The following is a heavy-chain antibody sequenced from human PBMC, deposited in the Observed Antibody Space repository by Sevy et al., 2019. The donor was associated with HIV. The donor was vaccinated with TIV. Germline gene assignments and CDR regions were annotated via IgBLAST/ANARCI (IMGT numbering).Heavy chain of an antibody. CDR2: IFRSGDVT. V-gene: IGHV3-23*01. Sequence: GGSLRLSCTGSGFTFSNYAMNWVRHAPGKGLEWVSTIFRSGDVTYYADSVKGRFTISRDNSRNTLFLQMKSLRAEDTAVYYCAGARYDSSGSFDAFDIWGQGTMVTVSS. CDR3: AGARYDSSGSFDAFDI. CDR1: GFTFSNYA. D-gene: IGHD3-22*01. J-gene: IGHJ3*02.